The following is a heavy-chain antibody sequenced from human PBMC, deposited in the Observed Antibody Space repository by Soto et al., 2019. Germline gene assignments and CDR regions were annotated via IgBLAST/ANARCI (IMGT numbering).Heavy chain of an antibody. D-gene: IGHD1-26*01. Sequence: VGSLRLSCTDSGFTFSTYGMHWVRQAPGKGLEWVAVMGNDGITTFYADSVKGRFTISRDNSKNTLFLQMNSLRADDTAVYYCAKEFQWELHAFDIWGQGTMVTVSS. J-gene: IGHJ3*02. V-gene: IGHV3-30*02. CDR2: MGNDGITT. CDR3: AKEFQWELHAFDI. CDR1: GFTFSTYG.